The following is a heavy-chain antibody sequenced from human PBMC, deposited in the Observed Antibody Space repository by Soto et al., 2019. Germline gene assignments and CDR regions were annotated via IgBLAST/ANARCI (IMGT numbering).Heavy chain of an antibody. CDR2: INHSGST. D-gene: IGHD2-2*01. J-gene: IGHJ3*02. Sequence: QVQLQQWGAGLLKPLETLSLTCAVYGGSFSGYYWSWIRQPPGKGLEWIGEINHSGSTNYNPSLKSRVTISVDTSKNQFSLKLSSVTAADTAVYYCARGCSSTSCYPVPKAFDIWGQGTMVTVSS. CDR3: ARGCSSTSCYPVPKAFDI. CDR1: GGSFSGYY. V-gene: IGHV4-34*01.